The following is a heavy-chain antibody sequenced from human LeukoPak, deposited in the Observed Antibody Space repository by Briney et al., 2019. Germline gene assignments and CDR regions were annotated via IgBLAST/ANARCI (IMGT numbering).Heavy chain of an antibody. CDR1: GGSISSSSYY. Sequence: PSETLSLTCTVSGGSISSSSYYWGWIRQPPGKGLEWIGSIYYSGSTYYNPSLKSRVTISVDTSKNQFSLKLSSVTAADTAVYYCARQEVDFWSGYSDYWGQGTLVTVPS. J-gene: IGHJ4*02. V-gene: IGHV4-39*01. D-gene: IGHD3-3*01. CDR3: ARQEVDFWSGYSDY. CDR2: IYYSGST.